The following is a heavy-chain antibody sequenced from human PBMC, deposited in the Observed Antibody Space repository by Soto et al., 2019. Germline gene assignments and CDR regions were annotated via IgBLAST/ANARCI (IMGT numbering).Heavy chain of an antibody. D-gene: IGHD6-13*01. CDR3: ARAPSWYNFDY. V-gene: IGHV1-3*01. Sequence: QVQLVQSGAEVKKPGASVKVSCKASGYTFTSYAMHWVRQAPGQRLEWMGWINAGNGNTKYSQKFQGRVTITRDPAASTAYMELSSLRSEDTAVYYCARAPSWYNFDYWGQGTLVTVSS. CDR1: GYTFTSYA. J-gene: IGHJ4*02. CDR2: INAGNGNT.